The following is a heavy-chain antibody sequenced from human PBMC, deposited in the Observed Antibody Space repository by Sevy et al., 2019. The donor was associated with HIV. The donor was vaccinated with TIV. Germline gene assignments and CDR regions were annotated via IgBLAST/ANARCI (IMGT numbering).Heavy chain of an antibody. V-gene: IGHV3-7*01. CDR2: IKQDGSEK. D-gene: IGHD3-10*01. CDR3: AREIGRGDFDY. Sequence: GGSLRLSCAASGFTFSSYWMSWVRQAPGKGLEWVANIKQDGSEKYYVDSLKGRFTISRDNAKNSLYMQMNSLRAEDTAVYYCAREIGRGDFDYWGQGTLVTVSS. J-gene: IGHJ4*02. CDR1: GFTFSSYW.